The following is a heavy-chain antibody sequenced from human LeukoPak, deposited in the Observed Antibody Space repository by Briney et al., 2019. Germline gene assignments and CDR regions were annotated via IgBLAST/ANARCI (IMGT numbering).Heavy chain of an antibody. CDR3: ARGYSSTWARGY. CDR1: GLTFSSFS. D-gene: IGHD6-13*01. V-gene: IGHV3-21*01. J-gene: IGHJ4*02. CDR2: ISSGGNYI. Sequence: GGSLRLSCAASGLTFSSFSITWGRQDRGHGLHRVSSISSGGNYIYYADSLKGRFTITRDNAKNSLYLQMNSLRVEDTAVYYCARGYSSTWARGYWGQGTQVTVSS.